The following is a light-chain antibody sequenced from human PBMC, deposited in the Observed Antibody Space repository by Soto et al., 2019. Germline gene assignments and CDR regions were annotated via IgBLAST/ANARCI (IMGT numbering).Light chain of an antibody. CDR3: QQRSNWHPWT. J-gene: IGKJ1*01. CDR1: QSVSSY. Sequence: EIVLTQSPATLSLSPGERATLSCRASQSVSSYLAWYQQKPGQAPRLLIYDASNRATGIPARFSGSGAGTDSTLTISSLEPEDFAFYYCQQRSNWHPWTFGQGTKVDIK. CDR2: DAS. V-gene: IGKV3-11*01.